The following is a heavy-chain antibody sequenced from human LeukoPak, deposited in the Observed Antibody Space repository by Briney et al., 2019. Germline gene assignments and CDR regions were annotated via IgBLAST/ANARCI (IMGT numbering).Heavy chain of an antibody. V-gene: IGHV3-23*01. CDR3: AKEYGSGSYSDFDY. CDR1: GLTFSRCA. Sequence: GGSLRLSCTASGLTFSRCAMTWVPQAPGKGLQWVSTISGSGGSTYYADSAKGRLTISRDNSKNTLYLQMNSLRAEDTAVYYCAKEYGSGSYSDFDYCGQGALVTVSS. D-gene: IGHD3-10*01. CDR2: ISGSGGST. J-gene: IGHJ4*02.